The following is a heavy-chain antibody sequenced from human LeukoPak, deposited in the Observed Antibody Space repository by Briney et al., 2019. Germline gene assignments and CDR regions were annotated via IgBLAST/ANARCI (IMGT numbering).Heavy chain of an antibody. Sequence: SETPSLTCTVSGGSISSYYWSWIRQPPGKGLEWIGYIYYSGSTNYNPSLKSRVTISVDTSKNQFSLKLSSVTAADTAVYYCARMMTTVTTDWFDPWGQGTLVTVSS. CDR1: GGSISSYY. D-gene: IGHD4-4*01. V-gene: IGHV4-59*01. J-gene: IGHJ5*02. CDR2: IYYSGST. CDR3: ARMMTTVTTDWFDP.